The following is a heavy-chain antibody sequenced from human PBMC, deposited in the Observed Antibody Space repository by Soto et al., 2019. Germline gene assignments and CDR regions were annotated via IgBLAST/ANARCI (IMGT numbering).Heavy chain of an antibody. CDR2: VSPKRGNT. Sequence: QIPLVQSGAEVKKPGASVKVSCKASGYNFFDYGVSWVRQAPGQGLEWMGWVSPKRGNTDYARKVQGRVTMTTDISTSTAYMELRGLISDDTGVYYCARGRTVSSIGPLLVWGQGTLVSVSS. D-gene: IGHD1-1*01. CDR3: ARGRTVSSIGPLLV. V-gene: IGHV1-18*01. J-gene: IGHJ1*01. CDR1: GYNFFDYG.